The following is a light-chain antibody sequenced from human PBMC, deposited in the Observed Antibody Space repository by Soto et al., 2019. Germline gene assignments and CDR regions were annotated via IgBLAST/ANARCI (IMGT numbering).Light chain of an antibody. CDR3: AAWDDSLNGPV. CDR2: SNN. CDR1: SSNIGSNI. V-gene: IGLV1-44*01. Sequence: QPVLTQPPSASRTPGQRVTISCSGGSSNIGSNIVNWYQQLPGTAPKLLIYSNNQRPSGVPDRFSGSKSGTSASLAISGLQSEDEADYYCAAWDDSLNGPVFGGGTKLTVL. J-gene: IGLJ2*01.